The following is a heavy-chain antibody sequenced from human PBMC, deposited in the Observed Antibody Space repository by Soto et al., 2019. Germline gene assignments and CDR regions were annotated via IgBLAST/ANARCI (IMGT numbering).Heavy chain of an antibody. D-gene: IGHD2-21*02. J-gene: IGHJ4*02. V-gene: IGHV3-7*01. CDR3: ARAGYCGPGCYYYFDY. CDR2: IKPDGSAT. CDR1: GFTFSSYW. Sequence: GGNVRISYTFSGFTFSSYWLNRVRLIQGKGLEWVAYIKPDGSATYYVDSVKGRFTISRDNAKNSLYLQMNSLRVEDTSVYYCARAGYCGPGCYYYFDYWGQGT.